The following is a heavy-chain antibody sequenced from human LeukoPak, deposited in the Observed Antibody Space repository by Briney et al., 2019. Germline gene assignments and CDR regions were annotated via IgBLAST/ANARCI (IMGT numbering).Heavy chain of an antibody. CDR1: GGSISSYY. D-gene: IGHD1-26*01. J-gene: IGHJ4*02. Sequence: SETLSLTCTVSGGSISSYYCSWIRQPPGKGLEWIGYIYYSGSATYNPSLKSRVTLSVDTSKKQLSLKLSSVTAADTAVYYCARHQDVGAIAFDYWGQGTLVTVSS. CDR3: ARHQDVGAIAFDY. CDR2: IYYSGSA. V-gene: IGHV4-59*08.